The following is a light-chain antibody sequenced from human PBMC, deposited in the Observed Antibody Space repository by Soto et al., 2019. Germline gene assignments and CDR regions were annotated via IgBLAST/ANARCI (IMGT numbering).Light chain of an antibody. CDR1: QSISSTY. CDR3: QQYDSYSPYT. CDR2: GAS. J-gene: IGKJ2*01. V-gene: IGKV3-20*01. Sequence: EIVLTQSPGTLSLSPGEGATLSCRASQSISSTYLAWYQQKPGQAPRLLIYGASSRATGIPDRFSGSGSGTDFTLTISRLEPEDFATYYCQQYDSYSPYTFGQGTRLEIK.